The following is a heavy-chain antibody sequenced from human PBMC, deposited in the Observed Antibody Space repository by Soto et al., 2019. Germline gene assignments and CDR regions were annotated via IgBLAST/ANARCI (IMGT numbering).Heavy chain of an antibody. V-gene: IGHV1-18*01. CDR2: ISAYNGNT. J-gene: IGHJ4*02. D-gene: IGHD3-10*01. Sequence: QVQLVQSGAEVKKPGASVKVSCKASGYTFTSYGISWVRQARGQGLEWMGWISAYNGNTNYAQKLQGRVTMTTDTSTSTAYMELRSLRSDDTAVYYCAREGVKYYYGSGSYYKPFDYWGQGTLVTVSS. CDR1: GYTFTSYG. CDR3: AREGVKYYYGSGSYYKPFDY.